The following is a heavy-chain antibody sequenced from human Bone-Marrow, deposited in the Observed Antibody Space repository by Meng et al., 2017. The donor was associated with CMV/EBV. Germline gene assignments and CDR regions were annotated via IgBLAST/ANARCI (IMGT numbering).Heavy chain of an antibody. J-gene: IGHJ6*02. Sequence: SVKVSCKASGGTFSSYTISWVRQAPGQGLEWMGRIIPILGIANYAQKFQGRVTITADKSTSTAYMELSSLRSEDTAVYYCARIVVPAARVSYYYYGMDVWGRGTTVTVSS. V-gene: IGHV1-69*02. CDR2: IIPILGIA. CDR1: GGTFSSYT. CDR3: ARIVVPAARVSYYYYGMDV. D-gene: IGHD2-2*01.